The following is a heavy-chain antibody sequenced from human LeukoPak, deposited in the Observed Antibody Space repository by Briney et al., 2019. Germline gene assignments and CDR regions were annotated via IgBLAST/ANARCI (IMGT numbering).Heavy chain of an antibody. CDR1: GYSISSGYL. CDR3: ARRRVPQTRYYYGSGTTQSGPLWFDP. Sequence: PSETLSLTCTVSGYSISSGYLWGWIRQPPGKGLEWIGSIDGGGSSYYNPSLKSRVTISVDTSRNQFSLKLSSVTAADTAVYYCARRRVPQTRYYYGSGTTQSGPLWFDPWGQGTLVTVSS. CDR2: IDGGGSS. J-gene: IGHJ5*02. D-gene: IGHD3-10*01. V-gene: IGHV4-38-2*02.